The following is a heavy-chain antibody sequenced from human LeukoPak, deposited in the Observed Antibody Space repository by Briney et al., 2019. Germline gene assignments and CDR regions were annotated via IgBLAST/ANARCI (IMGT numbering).Heavy chain of an antibody. D-gene: IGHD4-23*01. Sequence: ASVKVSCKASGYTFTGYFIHWVRQAPGQGLEWMGWINPYSGDTNYAQRFQGRVSMTRDTSISTVYMELSRLRSDDTALYYCARDEGVDGGSQGYYFEHWGQGTLVTVSS. CDR1: GYTFTGYF. V-gene: IGHV1-2*02. J-gene: IGHJ4*02. CDR2: INPYSGDT. CDR3: ARDEGVDGGSQGYYFEH.